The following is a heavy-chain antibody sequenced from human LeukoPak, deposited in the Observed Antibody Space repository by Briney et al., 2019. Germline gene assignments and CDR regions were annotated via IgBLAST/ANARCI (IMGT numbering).Heavy chain of an antibody. CDR3: ADSPNDYTDY. CDR1: GGTFSSYA. CDR2: IIPILGIA. J-gene: IGHJ4*02. D-gene: IGHD2-21*01. Sequence: ASVKVSCKASGGTFSSYAISWVRPAPGQGLEWMGRIIPILGIANNAQKFQGRVTITADKSTSTAYMELSSLRSEDTAVYYCADSPNDYTDYWGQGTLVTVSS. V-gene: IGHV1-69*04.